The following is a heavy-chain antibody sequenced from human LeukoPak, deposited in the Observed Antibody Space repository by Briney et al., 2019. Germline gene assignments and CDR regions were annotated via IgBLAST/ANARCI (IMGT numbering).Heavy chain of an antibody. CDR3: ARDEIVATTKANYYYYMDV. D-gene: IGHD5-12*01. CDR1: GFTFSSYE. V-gene: IGHV3-48*03. CDR2: ISSSGSTI. J-gene: IGHJ6*03. Sequence: GGSLRLSCAASGFTFSSYEMNWVRQAPGKGLECGSYISSSGSTISYTKSVTGRVTIPTDNAKNSMYLQMNSLRAEDTAVYYCARDEIVATTKANYYYYMDVWGKGTTVTISS.